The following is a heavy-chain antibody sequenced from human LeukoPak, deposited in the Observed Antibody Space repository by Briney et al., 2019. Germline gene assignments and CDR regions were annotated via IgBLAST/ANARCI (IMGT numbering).Heavy chain of an antibody. CDR3: ASNTGSVSSGYAY. D-gene: IGHD3-22*01. CDR2: ISVYNGDT. J-gene: IGHJ4*02. CDR1: GYTFTSYG. V-gene: IGHV1-18*01. Sequence: ASVKVSCTASGYTFTSYGITWVRQAPGHGREGMGWISVYNGDTNYEQKLQGRVTMTPEPSTSTAYKELRSLRSNDTAVYYCASNTGSVSSGYAYWGQGTLVSVSS.